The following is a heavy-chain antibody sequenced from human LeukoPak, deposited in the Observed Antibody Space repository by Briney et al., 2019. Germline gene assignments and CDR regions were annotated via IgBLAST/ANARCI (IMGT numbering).Heavy chain of an antibody. CDR2: ISYDGSNK. J-gene: IGHJ4*02. V-gene: IGHV3-30*01. D-gene: IGHD2-8*01. CDR3: ARESMECTNGVCSIDY. CDR1: GFTSSSYA. Sequence: PGGSLRLSCAASGFTSSSYAMHWVRQAPGKGLEWVAVISYDGSNKYYADSVKGRFTISRDNSKNTLYLQMNSLRAEDTAVYYCARESMECTNGVCSIDYWGQGTLVTVSS.